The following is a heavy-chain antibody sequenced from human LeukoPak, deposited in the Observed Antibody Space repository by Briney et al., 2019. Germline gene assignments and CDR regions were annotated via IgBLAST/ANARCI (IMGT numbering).Heavy chain of an antibody. J-gene: IGHJ2*01. V-gene: IGHV1-2*02. CDR3: ARDWPGISLHFDL. Sequence: GASVKVSCKASGFIFNAYYIHWVRQAPGQGLEWMGWINPNTGDTNFAQKFQGRVAMTRDTSLSTAYMDLSRLTSDDTAVYYCARDWPGISLHFDLWGRGTLITVSS. CDR2: INPNTGDT. CDR1: GFIFNAYY. D-gene: IGHD2-15*01.